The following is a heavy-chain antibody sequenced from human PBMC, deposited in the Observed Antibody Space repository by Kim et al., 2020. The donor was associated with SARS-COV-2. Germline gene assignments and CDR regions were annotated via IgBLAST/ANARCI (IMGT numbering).Heavy chain of an antibody. D-gene: IGHD6-13*01. Sequence: TPSLKSRATISVDASKNQFSLKLGSVTAADTAVYYCARGPYSSLYGMDVWGQGTTVTVSS. CDR3: ARGPYSSLYGMDV. J-gene: IGHJ6*02. V-gene: IGHV4-34*04.